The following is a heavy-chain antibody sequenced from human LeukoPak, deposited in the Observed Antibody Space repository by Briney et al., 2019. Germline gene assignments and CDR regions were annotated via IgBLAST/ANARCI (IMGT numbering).Heavy chain of an antibody. J-gene: IGHJ4*02. D-gene: IGHD4-23*01. CDR2: ISSSSSTI. Sequence: GGSLRLSCAASGFTFSSYSMTWVRQAPGKGLEWVSYISSSSSTIYYADSVKGRFTISRDNAKNSLYLQMNSLRDEDTAVYYCAIDYGGNGPPPWDFDYWGQGTLVTVSS. CDR3: AIDYGGNGPPPWDFDY. CDR1: GFTFSSYS. V-gene: IGHV3-48*02.